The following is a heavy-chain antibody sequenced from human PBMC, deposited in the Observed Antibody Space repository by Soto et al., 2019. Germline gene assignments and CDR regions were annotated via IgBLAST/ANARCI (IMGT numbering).Heavy chain of an antibody. J-gene: IGHJ6*02. Sequence: PSQTLSLTCAISGDSVSSNSAAWNWIRQSPSRGLEWLGRTYYRSKWYNDYAVSVKSRITINPDTSKNQFSLQLNSVTPEDTAVYYCARDVQVNYFDNTYHYYAMDVWGQGTTVTVSS. V-gene: IGHV6-1*01. CDR2: TYYRSKWYN. D-gene: IGHD3-9*01. CDR3: ARDVQVNYFDNTYHYYAMDV. CDR1: GDSVSSNSAA.